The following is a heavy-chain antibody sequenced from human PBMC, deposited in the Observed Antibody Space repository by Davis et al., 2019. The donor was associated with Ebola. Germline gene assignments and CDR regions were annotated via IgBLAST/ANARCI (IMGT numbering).Heavy chain of an antibody. CDR1: GYTFTSYG. V-gene: IGHV1-18*04. CDR3: ARDRPLDFFFGDYYGMDV. Sequence: ASVKVSCKASGYTFTSYGISWVRQAPGQGLEWMGWISAYNGNTNYAQKLQGRVTMTTDTSTSTAYMELRSLRSDDAAVYYCARDRPLDFFFGDYYGMDVWGQGTTVTVSS. CDR2: ISAYNGNT. D-gene: IGHD3-16*01. J-gene: IGHJ6*02.